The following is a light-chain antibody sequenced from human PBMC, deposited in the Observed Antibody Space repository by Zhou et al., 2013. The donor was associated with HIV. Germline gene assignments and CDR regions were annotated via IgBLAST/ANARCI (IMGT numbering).Light chain of an antibody. CDR2: LAD. CDR3: YQYKTYPYT. CDR1: QVIRNY. Sequence: DIQMTQSPSSLSASVGDRVTISCRASQVIRNYVAWFQQKPGKAPKALIYLADTLQNGVASRFGGSGSGTDFTLTITSLQPEDFATYYCYQYKTYPYTFGQGTKLEIK. J-gene: IGKJ2*01. V-gene: IGKV1-16*01.